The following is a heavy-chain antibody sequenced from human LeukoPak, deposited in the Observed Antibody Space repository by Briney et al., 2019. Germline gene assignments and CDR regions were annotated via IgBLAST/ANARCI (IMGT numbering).Heavy chain of an antibody. CDR2: ISSSGSTI. V-gene: IGHV3-11*04. Sequence: GGSLRLSCATSGFTFSDYYMSWSRQAPAKGLERVSSISSSGSTIYDADSVKGRFTISRDNAKNSLYLQMNSLRGEDTAVYYCARGRYCSSTSCYTPKGDWFDPWGQGTLVTVSS. D-gene: IGHD2-2*02. J-gene: IGHJ5*02. CDR1: GFTFSDYY. CDR3: ARGRYCSSTSCYTPKGDWFDP.